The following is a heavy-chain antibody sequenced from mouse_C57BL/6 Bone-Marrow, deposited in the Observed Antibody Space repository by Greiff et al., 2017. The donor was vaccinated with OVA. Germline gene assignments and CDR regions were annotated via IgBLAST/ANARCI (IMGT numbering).Heavy chain of an antibody. CDR3: ARYTYDLDY. D-gene: IGHD2-3*01. CDR2: IRNKANGYTT. Sequence: EVKLMESGGGLVQPGGSLILSCAASGFTFTDYYMSWVRQPPGKALEWLGFIRNKANGYTTEYSASVKGRFTISRDNSQSILYLQMNALRAEDSATYYCARYTYDLDYWGQGTTLTVSS. J-gene: IGHJ2*01. CDR1: GFTFTDYY. V-gene: IGHV7-3*01.